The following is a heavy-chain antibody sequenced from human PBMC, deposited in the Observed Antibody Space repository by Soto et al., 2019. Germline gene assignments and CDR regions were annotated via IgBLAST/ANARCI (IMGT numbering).Heavy chain of an antibody. CDR3: AKGAYYYDSSGYYDVYYFDF. D-gene: IGHD3-22*01. Sequence: GSLRLSCAASGFTFSTYAMSWVRQAPGKGLEWVSSISGSGDNTDYADSVKGRFTISRDNSKNTLYLQMNRLRAEDTAIYYCAKGAYYYDSSGYYDVYYFDFWGQGTLVTVSS. CDR1: GFTFSTYA. CDR2: ISGSGDNT. J-gene: IGHJ4*02. V-gene: IGHV3-23*01.